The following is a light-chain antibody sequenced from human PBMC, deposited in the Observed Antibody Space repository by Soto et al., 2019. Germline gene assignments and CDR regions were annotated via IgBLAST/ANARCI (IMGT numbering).Light chain of an antibody. CDR2: GNS. V-gene: IGLV1-40*01. CDR1: SSNIGAGYD. CDR3: QYYDSSLSGYV. Sequence: QSVLTQPPSVSGAPGQRVTISCTWSSSNIGAGYDVHWYQQLPGTAPKLLIYGNSNRPSGVPDRFSGSKSGTSASLAITGIQAEDEADYYCQYYDSSLSGYVFGTGTKVTVL. J-gene: IGLJ1*01.